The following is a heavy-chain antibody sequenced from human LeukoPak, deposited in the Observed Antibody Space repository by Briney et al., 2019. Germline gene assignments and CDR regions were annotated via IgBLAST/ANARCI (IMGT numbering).Heavy chain of an antibody. CDR1: GFTFSSYA. J-gene: IGHJ6*02. D-gene: IGHD3-9*01. Sequence: GGSLRLPCPASGFTFSSYAMHWVRQAPGKGLEYVSAISSNGGSTYYASSVKGRFTISRDNSKNTLYLQMGSLRAEDMAVYYCARAIILSGSRAYYYYYGMDVWGQGTTVTVSS. CDR3: ARAIILSGSRAYYYYYGMDV. V-gene: IGHV3-64*01. CDR2: ISSNGGST.